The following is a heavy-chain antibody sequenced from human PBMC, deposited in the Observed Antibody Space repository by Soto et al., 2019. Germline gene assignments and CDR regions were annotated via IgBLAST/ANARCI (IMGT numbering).Heavy chain of an antibody. D-gene: IGHD3-16*01. V-gene: IGHV3-33*01. CDR1: GFTCSYFG. CDR2: IWYDGSYQ. Sequence: GGALRLSCKASGFTCSYFGMHWVRQSPGKGLEWVSAIWYDGSYQYYADPVRGRFTTSRDNSNNTLFLQMNSLRVEDTAVYYCARDRLITYGAKIAPDHWGQGALVTAPQ. J-gene: IGHJ5*02. CDR3: ARDRLITYGAKIAPDH.